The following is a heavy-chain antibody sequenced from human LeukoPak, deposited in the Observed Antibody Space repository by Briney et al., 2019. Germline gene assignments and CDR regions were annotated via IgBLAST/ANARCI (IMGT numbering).Heavy chain of an antibody. D-gene: IGHD3-22*01. Sequence: GGSLRLSCAASGFTFSNAWMGWVRQAPGKGREWVGRIKSKTDGGTTDYAAPVKGRFTISRDDSKNTLYLQMNSLKTEDTAVYYCTTDPTYYYDSSGYYRNYWGQGTLVTVSS. CDR2: IKSKTDGGTT. V-gene: IGHV3-15*01. J-gene: IGHJ4*02. CDR3: TTDPTYYYDSSGYYRNY. CDR1: GFTFSNAW.